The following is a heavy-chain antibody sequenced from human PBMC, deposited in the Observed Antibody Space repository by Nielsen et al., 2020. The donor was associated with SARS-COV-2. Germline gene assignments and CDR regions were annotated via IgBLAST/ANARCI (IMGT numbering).Heavy chain of an antibody. CDR3: ARVASIAAAGVYYFDY. V-gene: IGHV3-30*03. Sequence: GGSLRLSCAASGFTFSSYGMHWVRQAPGKGLEWVAVISYDGSNKYYADSVKGRFTISRDNSKNTLYLQMNSLRAEDTAVYYCARVASIAAAGVYYFDYWGQGTLVTVSS. D-gene: IGHD6-13*01. CDR2: ISYDGSNK. J-gene: IGHJ4*02. CDR1: GFTFSSYG.